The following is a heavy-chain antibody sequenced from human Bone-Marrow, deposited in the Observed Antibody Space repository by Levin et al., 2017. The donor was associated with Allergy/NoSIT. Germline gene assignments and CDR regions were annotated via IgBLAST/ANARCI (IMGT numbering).Heavy chain of an antibody. D-gene: IGHD2-15*01. V-gene: IGHV3-23*01. CDR2: ISGSGGST. CDR1: GFTFSSYA. CDR3: AKCPKYCSGGSCSGFDY. Sequence: GGSLRLSCAASGFTFSSYAMSWVRQAPGKGLEWVSAISGSGGSTYYADSVKGRFTISRDNSKNTLYLQMNSLRAEDTAVYYCAKCPKYCSGGSCSGFDYWGQGTLVTVSS. J-gene: IGHJ4*02.